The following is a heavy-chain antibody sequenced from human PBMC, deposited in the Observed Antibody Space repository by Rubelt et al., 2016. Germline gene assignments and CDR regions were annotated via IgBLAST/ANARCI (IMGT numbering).Heavy chain of an antibody. CDR3: ARGDATVPRSYWYFDL. CDR2: IIPIFGTA. V-gene: IGHV1-69*01. J-gene: IGHJ2*01. CDR1: GGTFSSYA. D-gene: IGHD4-17*01. Sequence: QVQLVQSGAEVKKPGSSVKVSCKASGGTFSSYAISWVRQAPGQGLEWMGGIIPIFGTANYAQKFQGRVTITADESTSTAYMGLSILRSEDTAVYYCARGDATVPRSYWYFDLWGRGTLVTVSS.